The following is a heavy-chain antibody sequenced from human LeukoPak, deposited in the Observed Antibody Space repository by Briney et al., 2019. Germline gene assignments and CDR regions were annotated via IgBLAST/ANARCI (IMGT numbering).Heavy chain of an antibody. D-gene: IGHD2-15*01. CDR3: ARAHPSSGAAVGGY. CDR2: ISPNNSGT. J-gene: IGHJ4*02. Sequence: GASVKVSCKASGYTFTAYYMHWVRQAPGQGLEWMGWISPNNSGTNYAQNFQGRVTMTRDTSINTAYMDLSGLRSDDTAVYYCARAHPSSGAAVGGYWGQGTLVTVSS. CDR1: GYTFTAYY. V-gene: IGHV1-2*02.